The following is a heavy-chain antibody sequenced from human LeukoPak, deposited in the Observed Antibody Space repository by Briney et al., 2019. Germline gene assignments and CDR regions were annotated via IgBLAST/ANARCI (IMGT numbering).Heavy chain of an antibody. CDR2: IYYSGST. V-gene: IGHV4-59*01. CDR1: GGSISSYY. CDR3: ARCRRRRSEAGFHFDY. D-gene: IGHD6-19*01. Sequence: SETLSLTCTVSGGSISSYYWSWIRQPPGKGLEWIGYIYYSGSTNYNPSLKSRVTISVDTSKNQFSLKLSSVTAADTAVYYCARCRRRRSEAGFHFDYWGQGTLVTVSS. J-gene: IGHJ4*02.